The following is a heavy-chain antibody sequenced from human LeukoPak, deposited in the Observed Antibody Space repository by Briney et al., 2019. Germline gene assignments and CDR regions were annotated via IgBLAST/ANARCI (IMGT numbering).Heavy chain of an antibody. CDR2: INPNSGGT. CDR3: ARGRDGYRGGVGY. V-gene: IGHV1-2*02. Sequence: GASVKVSCKASGYTFTCYYMHWVRQAPGQGLEWMGWINPNSGGTNYAQKFQGRVTMTRDTSISTAYMELSRLRSDDTAVYYCARGRDGYRGGVGYWGQGTLVTVSS. CDR1: GYTFTCYY. D-gene: IGHD5-24*01. J-gene: IGHJ4*02.